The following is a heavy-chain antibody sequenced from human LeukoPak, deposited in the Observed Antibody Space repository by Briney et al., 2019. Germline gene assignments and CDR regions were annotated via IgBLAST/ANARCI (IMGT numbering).Heavy chain of an antibody. J-gene: IGHJ4*02. Sequence: GGSVRLSCAASGFTFSGYSMNWVRQAPGKGLEWVSYISSSRSTIYYADSVKGQFTISRDNAKNSLYLQMNSLRAEDTAVYYCARSDYGDYFGYWGQGTLVTVSS. V-gene: IGHV3-48*01. CDR2: ISSSRSTI. CDR3: ARSDYGDYFGY. D-gene: IGHD4-17*01. CDR1: GFTFSGYS.